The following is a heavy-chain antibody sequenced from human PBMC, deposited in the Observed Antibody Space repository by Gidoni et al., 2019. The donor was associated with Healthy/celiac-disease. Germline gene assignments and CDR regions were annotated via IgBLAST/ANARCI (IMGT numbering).Heavy chain of an antibody. CDR2: INHSGST. V-gene: IGHV4-34*01. D-gene: IGHD3-22*01. Sequence: TCAVYGGSFSGYYWSWIRQPPGKGLEWIGEINHSGSTNYNPSLKSRVTISVDTSKNQFSLKLSSVTAADTAVYYCAKHLHYYDSSSGGWFDPWGQGTLVTVSS. CDR3: AKHLHYYDSSSGGWFDP. J-gene: IGHJ5*02. CDR1: GGSFSGYY.